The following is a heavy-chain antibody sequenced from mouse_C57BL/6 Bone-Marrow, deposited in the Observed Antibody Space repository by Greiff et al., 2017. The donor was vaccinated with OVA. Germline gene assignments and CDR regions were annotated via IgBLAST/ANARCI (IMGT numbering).Heavy chain of an antibody. CDR2: IDPSDSYT. Sequence: QVQLQQPGAELVMPGASVKLSCKASGYTFTSYWMHWVKQRPGQGLEWIGEIDPSDSYTNYNQKFKGKSTLTVDKSSSTAYMQLSSLTSGDSAVYYCARTYYSNYWYFDVWGTGTTVTVSS. CDR3: ARTYYSNYWYFDV. CDR1: GYTFTSYW. J-gene: IGHJ1*03. V-gene: IGHV1-69*01. D-gene: IGHD2-5*01.